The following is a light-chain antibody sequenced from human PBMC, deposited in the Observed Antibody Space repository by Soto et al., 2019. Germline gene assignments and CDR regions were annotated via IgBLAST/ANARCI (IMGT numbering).Light chain of an antibody. J-gene: IGKJ4*01. V-gene: IGKV1-12*01. CDR1: QGISSW. CDR3: QQANSFPLT. Sequence: DIQMTQSPSSVSASVGDRATITCRASQGISSWLAWYQQKPGKAPNLLIHTASSLQSAVPPRFSGSGAGTYFTLTISSLQPEDFADYYCQQANSFPLTFGGGTKVEIK. CDR2: TAS.